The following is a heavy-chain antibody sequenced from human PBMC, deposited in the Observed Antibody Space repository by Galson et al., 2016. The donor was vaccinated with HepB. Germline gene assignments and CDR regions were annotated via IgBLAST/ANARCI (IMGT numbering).Heavy chain of an antibody. J-gene: IGHJ6*02. V-gene: IGHV3-48*01. CDR3: ARAWGNYGMDV. D-gene: IGHD7-27*01. CDR1: GFTFSGYT. CDR2: ISSDGTST. Sequence: SLRLSCAASGFTFSGYTMNWVRQAPGKGLEWVSHISSDGTSTQYADSVKGRFTFSRDNSKNTLYLQMNSLRAEDTAVYYCARAWGNYGMDVWGQGTMVIVSS.